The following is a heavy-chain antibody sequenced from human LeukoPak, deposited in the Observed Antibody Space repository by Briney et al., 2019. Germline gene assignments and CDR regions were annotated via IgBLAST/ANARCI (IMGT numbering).Heavy chain of an antibody. Sequence: GGSLRLSCAASGFTFSSYAMPWVRQAPGRGLEYVSAISSNGGSTYYANSVKGRFTISRDNSKNTLYLQMGSLRAEDMAVYYCASVIRTYGDYDYYYAMDVWGQGTTVTVSS. V-gene: IGHV3-64*01. CDR2: ISSNGGST. CDR1: GFTFSSYA. D-gene: IGHD4-17*01. J-gene: IGHJ6*02. CDR3: ASVIRTYGDYDYYYAMDV.